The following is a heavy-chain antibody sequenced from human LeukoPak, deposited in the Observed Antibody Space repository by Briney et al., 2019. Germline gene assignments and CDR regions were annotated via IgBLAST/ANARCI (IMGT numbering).Heavy chain of an antibody. CDR2: IKQDGSEK. D-gene: IGHD3-9*01. J-gene: IGHJ6*03. V-gene: IGHV3-7*01. CDR1: GFTFSSYW. CDR3: ARLESSLDILTGFRYYYYYMDV. Sequence: QSGGSLRLSCAASGFTFSSYWMSWVRQAPGKGLEWVANIKQDGSEKYYVDSVKGRFTISRDNAKNSLYLQMNSLRAEDTAVYYCARLESSLDILTGFRYYYYYMDVWGKGTTVTISS.